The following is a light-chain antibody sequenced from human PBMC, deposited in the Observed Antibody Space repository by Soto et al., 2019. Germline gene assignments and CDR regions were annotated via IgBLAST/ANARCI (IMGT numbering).Light chain of an antibody. V-gene: IGKV3-15*01. J-gene: IGKJ3*01. Sequence: EMVMTQSPATLSVSPGERVTLSCRASESVNRNLAWYQQKPGQGPRLLIYYASPRATGVPDRFTGSGSGTEFTLTISSLQSEDFGVYHCQHYSNWPPTFGPGTKVEIK. CDR1: ESVNRN. CDR2: YAS. CDR3: QHYSNWPPT.